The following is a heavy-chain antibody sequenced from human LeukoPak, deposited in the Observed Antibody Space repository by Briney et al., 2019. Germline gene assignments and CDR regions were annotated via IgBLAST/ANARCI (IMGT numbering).Heavy chain of an antibody. Sequence: SETLSLTCTVSGGSISSYYWSWIRQPPGKGLEWIGYIYYSGSTNYNPSLKSRVTISVDTSKNQFSLKLSSVTAADTAVYYCARDGSIVGATTDAFDIWAKGQWSPSLQ. CDR1: GGSISSYY. CDR3: ARDGSIVGATTDAFDI. CDR2: IYYSGST. J-gene: IGHJ3*02. D-gene: IGHD1-26*01. V-gene: IGHV4-59*01.